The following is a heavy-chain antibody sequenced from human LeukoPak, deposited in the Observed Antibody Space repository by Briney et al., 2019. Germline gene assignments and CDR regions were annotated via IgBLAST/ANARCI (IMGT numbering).Heavy chain of an antibody. V-gene: IGHV3-66*02. Sequence: QPGGSLRLSCVASRFTVSTNYMSWVRQAPGKGLEWVSVTYSGGTTYYADSVKGRFTISTDNSQNTLYLQMNSLRPEDTAVYYCARDQNYWGQGTLVTVSS. CDR3: ARDQNY. CDR2: TYSGGTT. J-gene: IGHJ4*02. CDR1: RFTVSTNY.